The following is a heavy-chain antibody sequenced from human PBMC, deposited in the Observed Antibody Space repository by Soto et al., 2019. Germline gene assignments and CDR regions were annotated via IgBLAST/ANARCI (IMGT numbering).Heavy chain of an antibody. Sequence: QVHLVQSGAEVKKPGASVKVSCKASGYTFTSYGITWVRQAPGQGLEWMGWISAHNGNTDYAQKLQGRVIVTRDTSTCTAYMELRSLISDDTAVYYCARGRYEDYWGEGALVSVSP. CDR2: ISAHNGNT. V-gene: IGHV1-18*01. CDR3: ARGRYEDY. D-gene: IGHD1-1*01. J-gene: IGHJ4*02. CDR1: GYTFTSYG.